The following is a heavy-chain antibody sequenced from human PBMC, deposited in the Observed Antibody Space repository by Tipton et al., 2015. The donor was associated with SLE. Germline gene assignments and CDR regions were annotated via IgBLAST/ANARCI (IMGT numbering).Heavy chain of an antibody. J-gene: IGHJ6*03. CDR3: ARGGFIAFYYYYMDV. D-gene: IGHD3-16*02. CDR2: INHSGST. CDR1: GGSFSGYY. Sequence: TLSLTCAVYGGSFSGYYWSWIRQPPGKGLEWIGEINHSGSTNYNPSLKSRVTISVDTSKNQFSLKLSPVTAADTAVYYCARGGFIAFYYYYMDVWGKGTTVTVSS. V-gene: IGHV4-34*01.